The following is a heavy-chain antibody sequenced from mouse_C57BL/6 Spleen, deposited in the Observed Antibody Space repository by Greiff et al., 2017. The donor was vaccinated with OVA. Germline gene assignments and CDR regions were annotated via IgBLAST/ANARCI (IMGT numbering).Heavy chain of an antibody. V-gene: IGHV1-5*01. CDR2: IYPGNSDT. CDR1: GYTFTSYW. CDR3: TRWEETLTVSYYAMDY. Sequence: EVKLVESGTVLARPGASVKMSCKTSGYTFTSYWMHWVKQRPGQGLEWIGAIYPGNSDTSYNQKFKGKAKLTAVTSASTAYMELSSLTNEDSAVYYCTRWEETLTVSYYAMDYWGQGTSVTVSS. J-gene: IGHJ4*01. D-gene: IGHD4-1*01.